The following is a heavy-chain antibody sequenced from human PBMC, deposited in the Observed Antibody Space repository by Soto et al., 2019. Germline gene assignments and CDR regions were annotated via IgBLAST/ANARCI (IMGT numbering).Heavy chain of an antibody. CDR2: MNPNSGNT. D-gene: IGHD1-26*01. J-gene: IGHJ5*01. Sequence: QVQLVQSGAEVKKPGASVKVSCKASGYTFTSYDINWVRQATGQGLEWMGWMNPNSGNTGYAQKFPGRITLTRNTSNSTAYMELLSLRCEDTAVDYCAREAHSGSSDSWGQGTLVTVSS. V-gene: IGHV1-8*01. CDR3: AREAHSGSSDS. CDR1: GYTFTSYD.